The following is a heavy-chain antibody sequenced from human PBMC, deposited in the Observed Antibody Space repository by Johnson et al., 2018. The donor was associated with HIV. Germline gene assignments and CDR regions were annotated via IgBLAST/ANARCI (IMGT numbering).Heavy chain of an antibody. CDR2: IRYDGSNK. V-gene: IGHV3-30*02. J-gene: IGHJ3*02. CDR1: GFTFSSYG. CDR3: AKWQTGYSSSWDSGGAFDI. D-gene: IGHD6-13*01. Sequence: QVQLVESGGGVVQPGGSLRLSCAASGFTFSSYGMHWVRQAPGKGLEWVAFIRYDGSNKYYADSVKGRFTISRDNSKNTLYLQMNSLRAEDTAVYYCAKWQTGYSSSWDSGGAFDIWGQGTVVIVSS.